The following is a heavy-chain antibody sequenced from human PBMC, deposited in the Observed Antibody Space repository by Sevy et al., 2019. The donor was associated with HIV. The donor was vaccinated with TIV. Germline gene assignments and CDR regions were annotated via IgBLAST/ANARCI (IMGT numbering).Heavy chain of an antibody. V-gene: IGHV1-2*02. CDR3: ARAGGNYCSSTSCYTWFDP. J-gene: IGHJ5*02. Sequence: ASVKVSCKASGYTFTGYYMHWVRQAPGQGLEWRGWINPNSGGTNYAQKFQGRVTMTRDTSISTAYMELSRLRSDDTAVYYCARAGGNYCSSTSCYTWFDPWGQGTLVTVSS. D-gene: IGHD2-2*02. CDR2: INPNSGGT. CDR1: GYTFTGYY.